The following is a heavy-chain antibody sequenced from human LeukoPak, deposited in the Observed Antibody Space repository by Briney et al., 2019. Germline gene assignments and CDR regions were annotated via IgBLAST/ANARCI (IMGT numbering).Heavy chain of an antibody. CDR2: IKQDESEK. CDR1: GFTFSSYA. CDR3: ASGRQLGR. D-gene: IGHD6-13*01. J-gene: IGHJ4*02. V-gene: IGHV3-7*03. Sequence: GGSLRLSCAASGFTFSSYAMSWVRQAPGKGLEWVANIKQDESEKYYVDSVKGRFTISRDNTKNSLYLQMNSLRVGDTAVYYCASGRQLGRWGQGTLVTVSS.